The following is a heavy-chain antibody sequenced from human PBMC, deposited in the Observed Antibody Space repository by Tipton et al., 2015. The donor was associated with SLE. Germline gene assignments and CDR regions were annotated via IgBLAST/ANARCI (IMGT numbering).Heavy chain of an antibody. CDR3: ARETTGDPYYYYGMDV. D-gene: IGHD7-27*01. J-gene: IGHJ6*02. V-gene: IGHV4-59*01. CDR1: GGSISSYY. CDR2: IYYSGST. Sequence: TLSLTCTVSGGSISSYYWSWIRQPPGKGLEWIGYIYYSGSTNYNPSLKSRVTISVDTSKNQFSLNLSSVTAADTAVYYCARETTGDPYYYYGMDVWGQGTTVPVSS.